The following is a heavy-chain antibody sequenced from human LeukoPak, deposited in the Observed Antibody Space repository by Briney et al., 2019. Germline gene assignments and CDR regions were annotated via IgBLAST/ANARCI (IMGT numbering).Heavy chain of an antibody. V-gene: IGHV3-15*01. D-gene: IGHD3-22*01. CDR1: GFTFSKAW. CDR3: NTVHYDSSDYSGY. J-gene: IGHJ4*02. CDR2: IKAKTDGGTS. Sequence: GRSLRLSCAASGFTFSKAWMSWVRQAPGKGLGWVGRIKAKTDGGTSDYDTSVKGRFTMSRDDSKNTVYLQMNSLRTENTAVYSCNTVHYDSSDYSGYWGQGTLVTVSS.